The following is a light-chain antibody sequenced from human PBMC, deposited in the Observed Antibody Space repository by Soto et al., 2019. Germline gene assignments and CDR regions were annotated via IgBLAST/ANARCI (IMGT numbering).Light chain of an antibody. V-gene: IGKV1-5*03. J-gene: IGKJ4*01. Sequence: DIQMTQSPSTLSASVGDRVTITCRASQSISSWLAWYQQKPGKAPKLLIYKASSLESGFPSRFSGSGSGTEFTLTIRTLQPDDFATYYCQQYNSYPLTFGGGTKVEIK. CDR1: QSISSW. CDR2: KAS. CDR3: QQYNSYPLT.